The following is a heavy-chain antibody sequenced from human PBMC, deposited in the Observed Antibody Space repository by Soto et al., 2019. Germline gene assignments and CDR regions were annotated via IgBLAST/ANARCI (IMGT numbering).Heavy chain of an antibody. Sequence: QVQLVQSGAEVKKPGSSVKVSCKASGGTFSSYTISWVRQAPGQGLEWMGRIIPILGIANYAQKFQGRVTINADKSTSTGEMELSSLRAEDTAVYYCARGDYYGSGTLGDYWGQGTLVTVSS. D-gene: IGHD3-10*01. J-gene: IGHJ4*02. CDR1: GGTFSSYT. CDR2: IIPILGIA. V-gene: IGHV1-69*02. CDR3: ARGDYYGSGTLGDY.